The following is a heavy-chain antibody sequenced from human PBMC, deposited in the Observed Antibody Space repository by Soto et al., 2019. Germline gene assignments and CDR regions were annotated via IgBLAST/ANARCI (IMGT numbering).Heavy chain of an antibody. J-gene: IGHJ5*02. CDR1: GGSISNSSYY. CDR2: IYSTGST. Sequence: SETLSLTCTVSGGSISNSSYYWGWIRQPPGKGLGWIGSIYSTGSTYYNPSLQSRGTVSVDTSKNHFSLRLSSVTAADTAVYYCARQDYDILTGYYLPWFDPWGQGTLVTVSS. D-gene: IGHD3-9*01. V-gene: IGHV4-39*01. CDR3: ARQDYDILTGYYLPWFDP.